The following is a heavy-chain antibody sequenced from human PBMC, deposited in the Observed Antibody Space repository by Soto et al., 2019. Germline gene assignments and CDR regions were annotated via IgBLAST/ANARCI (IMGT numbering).Heavy chain of an antibody. CDR2: IKSKTDGGTT. J-gene: IGHJ6*02. V-gene: IGHV3-15*01. CDR3: TTDHEGYYYYGMDV. Sequence: GGSLRVSCAASGFTFSNAWMSWVRQAPGKGLEWVGRIKSKTDGGTTDYAAPVKGRFTISRDDSKNTLYLQMNSLKTEDTAVYYCTTDHEGYYYYGMDVWGQGTTVTVSS. CDR1: GFTFSNAW.